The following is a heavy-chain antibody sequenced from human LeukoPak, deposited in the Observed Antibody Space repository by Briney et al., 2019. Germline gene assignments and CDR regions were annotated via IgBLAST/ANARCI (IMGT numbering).Heavy chain of an antibody. D-gene: IGHD2-15*01. CDR3: AKGRVIDATAPGDY. CDR1: GFTFSSYS. J-gene: IGHJ4*02. CDR2: ISDSGGNI. V-gene: IGHV3-23*01. Sequence: GGSLRLSCVASGFTFSSYSMTWVRQAPGKGLEWVSAISDSGGNIYYADSVRGRFTVSRDNSWNTVYLQLHSLRAVDTALYYCAKGRVIDATAPGDYWGQGTLVTVSS.